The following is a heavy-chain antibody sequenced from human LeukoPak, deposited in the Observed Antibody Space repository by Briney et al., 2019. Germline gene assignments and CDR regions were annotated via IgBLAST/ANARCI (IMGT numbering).Heavy chain of an antibody. CDR2: INYSGST. CDR1: SGSISSYS. CDR3: AGGRVWLAFDS. Sequence: SETLSLTCTVSSGSISSYSWSWIRQSPGKGLEWIAYINYSGSTNYNPSLKSRVSISVDTSKNQFSLELSSVTAADTAVYYCAGGRVWLAFDSWGQGTLVTVSS. D-gene: IGHD5-18*01. V-gene: IGHV4-59*01. J-gene: IGHJ4*02.